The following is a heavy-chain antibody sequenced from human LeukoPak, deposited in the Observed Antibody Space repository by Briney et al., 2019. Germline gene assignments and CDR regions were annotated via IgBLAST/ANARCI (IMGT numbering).Heavy chain of an antibody. V-gene: IGHV6-1*01. CDR3: ALARSEYHYGMDV. Sequence: SQTLSLTCAISGDSVSSISVAWNWIRQSPSRGLEWLGRTYYRSKWYYEYAVSVKGRININPDPSKNQFSLQLNSVTPEDTAVYYCALARSEYHYGMDVWGQGTTVTDSS. J-gene: IGHJ6*02. CDR2: TYYRSKWYY. CDR1: GDSVSSISVA.